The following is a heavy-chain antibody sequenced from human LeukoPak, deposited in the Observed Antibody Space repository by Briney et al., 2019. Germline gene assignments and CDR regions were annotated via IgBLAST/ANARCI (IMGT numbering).Heavy chain of an antibody. V-gene: IGHV5-51*01. J-gene: IGHJ3*02. Sequence: GESLKISCEGSEYSFTNYWIGWVRQMPGKGLEWMGTIYPGDSDTRYSPSFQGQVTISADKSISTAYLQWSSLKASDTAMYYCARRQWLALDAFDIWGQGTMVTVSS. CDR2: IYPGDSDT. CDR3: ARRQWLALDAFDI. D-gene: IGHD6-19*01. CDR1: EYSFTNYW.